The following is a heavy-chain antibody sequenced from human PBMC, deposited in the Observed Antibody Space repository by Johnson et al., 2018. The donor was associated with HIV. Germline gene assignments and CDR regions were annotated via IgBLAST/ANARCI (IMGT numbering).Heavy chain of an antibody. CDR2: ISWNSGSI. CDR1: GFTFDDYA. D-gene: IGHD2-21*02. J-gene: IGHJ3*02. Sequence: VQLVESGGGLVKPGGSLRLSCAASGFTFDDYAMHWVRQAPGKGLAWVSGISWNSGSIGYADSVKGRFTISRDNAKNSLYLQMNSLRAEDTALYYCAKDAIVVVTAGAFDIWGQGTMVTVSS. V-gene: IGHV3-9*01. CDR3: AKDAIVVVTAGAFDI.